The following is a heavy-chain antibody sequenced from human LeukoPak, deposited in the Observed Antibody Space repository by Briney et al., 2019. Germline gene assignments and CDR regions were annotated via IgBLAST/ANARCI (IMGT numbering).Heavy chain of an antibody. CDR2: IFYTGKT. D-gene: IGHD2-21*02. J-gene: IGHJ5*02. CDR1: GGSISYYY. Sequence: SETLSLTCTVSGGSISYYYWSWIRRPPGKGLEWIGYIFYTGKTKFNPSLKSRVTISVDTSKNQFSLKLSSVTAADTAFYYCARGGGDYATNWFDPWGQGTLVTVSS. V-gene: IGHV4-59*01. CDR3: ARGGGDYATNWFDP.